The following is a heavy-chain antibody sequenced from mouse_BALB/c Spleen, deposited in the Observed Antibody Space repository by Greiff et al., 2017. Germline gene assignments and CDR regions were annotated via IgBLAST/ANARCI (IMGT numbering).Heavy chain of an antibody. V-gene: IGHV8-12*01. J-gene: IGHJ2*01. Sequence: QVTLKVSGPGILQPSQTLSLTCSFSGFSLSTSGMGVSWIRQPSGKGLEWLAHIYWDDDKRYNPSLKSRLTISKDTSSNQVFLKITSVDTADTATYYCARSRNGNYFDYWGQGTTLTVSS. CDR3: ARSRNGNYFDY. CDR1: GFSLSTSGMG. D-gene: IGHD2-1*01. CDR2: IYWDDDK.